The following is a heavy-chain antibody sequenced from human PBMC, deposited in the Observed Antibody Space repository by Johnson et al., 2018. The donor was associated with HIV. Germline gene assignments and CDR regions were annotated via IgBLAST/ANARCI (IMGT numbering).Heavy chain of an antibody. D-gene: IGHD6-19*01. Sequence: VQLVESGGGVVQPGRSLRLSCAASGFTFRSYAMHWVRQAPGKGLEWVAVISYDGSNKFYADSVKGRFTVSRDNSKNTVYLQMNSLRAEDTAVYYCAKDRQWGPRDAFDIWGQGTMVTVSS. CDR3: AKDRQWGPRDAFDI. CDR1: GFTFRSYA. J-gene: IGHJ3*02. V-gene: IGHV3-30*04. CDR2: ISYDGSNK.